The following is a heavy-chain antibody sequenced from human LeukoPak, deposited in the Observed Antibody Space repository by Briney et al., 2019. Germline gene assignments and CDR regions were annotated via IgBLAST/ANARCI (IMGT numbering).Heavy chain of an antibody. CDR2: ISSSGSTI. V-gene: IGHV3-48*03. J-gene: IGHJ4*02. CDR3: ASTRGSSFGH. D-gene: IGHD3-10*01. CDR1: GFNFSSYE. Sequence: GGSLRLSCAASGFNFSSYEMNWVRQAPGKGLEWVSYISSSGSTIYYADSVKGRFTISRDNAKNSLYLQMNSLRAEDTAVYYCASTRGSSFGHWGQGTLVTVSS.